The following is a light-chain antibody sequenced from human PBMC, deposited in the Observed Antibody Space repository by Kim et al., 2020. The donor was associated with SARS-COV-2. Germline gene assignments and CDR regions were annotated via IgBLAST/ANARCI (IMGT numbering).Light chain of an antibody. CDR3: QQYSFWPRT. J-gene: IGKJ3*01. CDR2: RAS. CDR1: QSLGTN. V-gene: IGKV3-15*01. Sequence: EIIMTQSPGTLSVSPGERASLSCRASQSLGTNLAWYQQKPGQAPRLLMYRASTRATDTPARFSGSGSGTEFTLTISSLQSEDFALHYCQQYSFWPRTFGPGTKVDIK.